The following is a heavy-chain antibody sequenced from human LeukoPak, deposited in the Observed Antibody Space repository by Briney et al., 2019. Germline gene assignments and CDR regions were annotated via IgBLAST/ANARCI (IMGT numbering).Heavy chain of an antibody. CDR2: IIPIFGTA. J-gene: IGHJ6*02. D-gene: IGHD6-19*01. CDR3: ARTQCSSGWYVLWAYYYYGMDV. V-gene: IGHV1-69*01. CDR1: GGTFSSYA. Sequence: ASVKVSCKASGGTFSSYAISWVRQAPGQGLEWMGGIIPIFGTANYAQKFQGRVTITADESTSTAYMELSSLRSEDTAVYYCARTQCSSGWYVLWAYYYYGMDVWGQGTTVTVSS.